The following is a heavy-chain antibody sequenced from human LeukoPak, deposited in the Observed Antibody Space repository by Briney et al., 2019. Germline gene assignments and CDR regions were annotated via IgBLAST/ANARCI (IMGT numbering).Heavy chain of an antibody. J-gene: IGHJ4*02. V-gene: IGHV3-11*01. CDR3: ARGKTYSYLPFDY. CDR2: ISSSGSTI. D-gene: IGHD5-18*01. CDR1: GFTFSDYY. Sequence: PGGSLRLSCAASGFTFSDYYMSWIRQAPGKGLEWVSYISSSGSTIYYADSVKGRFTISRDNAKNSLYLQVNSLRAEDTAVYYCARGKTYSYLPFDYWGQGTLVTVSS.